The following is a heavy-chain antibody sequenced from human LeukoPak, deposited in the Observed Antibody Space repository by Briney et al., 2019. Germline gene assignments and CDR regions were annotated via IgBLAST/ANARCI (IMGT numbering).Heavy chain of an antibody. CDR3: ATLSRSEHAFDI. Sequence: SETLSLTCTVSGGSISSYYWGWIRQPPGKGLEWIGSIYYSGSTYYNPSLKSRVAISVDTSKNQFSLKLSSVTAADTAVYYCATLSRSEHAFDIWGQGTMVTVSS. CDR1: GGSISSYY. J-gene: IGHJ3*02. CDR2: IYYSGST. D-gene: IGHD3-10*01. V-gene: IGHV4-39*01.